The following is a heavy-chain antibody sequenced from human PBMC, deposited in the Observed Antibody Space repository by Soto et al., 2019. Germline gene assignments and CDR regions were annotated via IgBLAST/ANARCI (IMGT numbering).Heavy chain of an antibody. CDR2: INPNSGGT. CDR1: GYTFTGYD. V-gene: IGHV1-2*02. Sequence: ASVKVSCKASGYTFTGYDMHWVRQAPGQGLEWMGWINPNSGGTNYAQKFQGRVTMTRDTSISTAYMELSRLRSDDTAVYYCARTDSLPTKYYFDYWGQGTLVTVSS. D-gene: IGHD1-1*01. J-gene: IGHJ4*02. CDR3: ARTDSLPTKYYFDY.